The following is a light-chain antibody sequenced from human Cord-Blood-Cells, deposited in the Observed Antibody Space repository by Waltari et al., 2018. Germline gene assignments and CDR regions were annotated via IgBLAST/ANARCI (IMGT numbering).Light chain of an antibody. CDR3: CSYAGSYTYV. J-gene: IGLJ1*01. Sequence: QSALTQPRSVSGSPGQSVTISCTGTRSDDRGYNYASWYQQHPGKAPKLMIYDVSKRPSGVPDRFSGSKSGNTASLTISGLQAEDEADYYCCSYAGSYTYVFGTGTKVTVL. CDR2: DVS. CDR1: RSDDRGYNY. V-gene: IGLV2-11*01.